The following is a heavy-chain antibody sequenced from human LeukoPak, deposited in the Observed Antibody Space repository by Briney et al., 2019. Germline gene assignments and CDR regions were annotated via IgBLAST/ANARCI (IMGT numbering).Heavy chain of an antibody. CDR1: GGIFSCYA. CDR2: IIPIFGIA. V-gene: IGHV1-69*04. Sequence: ASVKVSCKASGGIFSCYAISWVRQAPGQGLEWMGRIIPIFGIANYAQKFQGRVTITADKSTSTAYMELSSLRSEDTAVYYCARESCSSTSCYLGWFDPWGHGTLVTVSS. D-gene: IGHD2-2*01. J-gene: IGHJ5*02. CDR3: ARESCSSTSCYLGWFDP.